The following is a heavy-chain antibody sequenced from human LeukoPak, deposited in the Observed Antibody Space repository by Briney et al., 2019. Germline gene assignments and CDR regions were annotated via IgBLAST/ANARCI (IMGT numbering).Heavy chain of an antibody. D-gene: IGHD6-13*01. Sequence: ASVKVSCKASGYTFTSYYMHWVRQAPGQGLEWMGIINPSGGSTSYAQKFQGRVTMTRDTSTSTVYMKLSSLRSEDTAVYYCARPGSSWYGAFDIWGQGTMVTVSS. CDR3: ARPGSSWYGAFDI. V-gene: IGHV1-46*01. J-gene: IGHJ3*02. CDR1: GYTFTSYY. CDR2: INPSGGST.